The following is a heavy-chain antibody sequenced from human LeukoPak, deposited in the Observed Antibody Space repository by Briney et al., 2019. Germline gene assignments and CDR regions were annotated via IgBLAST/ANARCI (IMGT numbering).Heavy chain of an antibody. CDR2: IWYDGSNK. V-gene: IGHV3-33*01. CDR3: ARGSALYSEAVDAFDI. Sequence: GGSLRLSCAASGFTFSSYGMHWVRQAPGKGLEWVAVIWYDGSNKYYADSVKGRFTISRDNSKNTLYLQMNSLRAEDTAVYYCARGSALYSEAVDAFDIWGQGTMVTVSS. CDR1: GFTFSSYG. D-gene: IGHD4-11*01. J-gene: IGHJ3*02.